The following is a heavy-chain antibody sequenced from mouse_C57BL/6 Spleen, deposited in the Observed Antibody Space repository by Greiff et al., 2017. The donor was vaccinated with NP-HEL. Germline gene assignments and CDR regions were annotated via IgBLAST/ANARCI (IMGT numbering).Heavy chain of an antibody. CDR1: GYTFTDYY. D-gene: IGHD3-3*01. CDR3: ARGDPYAMDY. Sequence: EVQLQQSGPVLVKPGASVKMSCKASGYTFTDYYMNWVKQSHGKSLEWIGVINPYNGGTSYNQKFKGKATLTVDKSSNTAYMELNSLTSEDSTVYYCARGDPYAMDYWGQGTSVTVSS. J-gene: IGHJ4*01. CDR2: INPYNGGT. V-gene: IGHV1-19*01.